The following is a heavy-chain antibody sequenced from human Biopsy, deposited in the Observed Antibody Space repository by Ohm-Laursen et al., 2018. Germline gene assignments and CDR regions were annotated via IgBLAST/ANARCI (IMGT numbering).Heavy chain of an antibody. D-gene: IGHD3-10*01. CDR3: ARQGDSGRSFDY. CDR2: MYFSGNT. J-gene: IGHJ4*02. V-gene: IGHV4-39*01. Sequence: SDTLSLTCSVSGGSISRSSYNWGWIRLPPGNGLEWIGSMYFSGNTYYNPSLKSRVNINVDTSKIKFSLNLSSVTAADTAVYYCARQGDSGRSFDYWGQGTLVTVSS. CDR1: GGSISRSSYN.